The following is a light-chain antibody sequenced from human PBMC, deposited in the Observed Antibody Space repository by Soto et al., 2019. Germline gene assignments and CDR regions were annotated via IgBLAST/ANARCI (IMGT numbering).Light chain of an antibody. J-gene: IGKJ1*01. CDR2: AAS. V-gene: IGKV1-12*01. CDR3: QQAKIFPRT. CDR1: QVINHY. Sequence: DLQMTQSPSSVSASVGDSVTISCRASQVINHYLAWYQQKPGRAPNLLIYAASTLQIGVPSRFSGSGSETDFTLTITNLQPEDSATYYCQQAKIFPRTFGQGTKVEIK.